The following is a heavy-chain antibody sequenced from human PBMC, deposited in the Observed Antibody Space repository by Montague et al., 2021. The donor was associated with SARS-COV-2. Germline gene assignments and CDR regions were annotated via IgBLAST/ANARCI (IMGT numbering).Heavy chain of an antibody. V-gene: IGHV4-39*07. Sequence: SETLSLTCTVSGGSISSSSYYWGWIRQPPGKGLEWIGEINHSGSTKYXPSLKSRVTISVDTSKNQFSLKLSSVTAADTAVYYCARGPRITMIVVVITDIWFDPWGQGTLVTVSS. CDR2: INHSGST. J-gene: IGHJ5*02. D-gene: IGHD3-22*01. CDR1: GGSISSSSYY. CDR3: ARGPRITMIVVVITDIWFDP.